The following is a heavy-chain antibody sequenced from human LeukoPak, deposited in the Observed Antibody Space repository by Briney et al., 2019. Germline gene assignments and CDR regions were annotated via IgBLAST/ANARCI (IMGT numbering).Heavy chain of an antibody. CDR1: GFTFSSYA. Sequence: GGSLRLSCAASGFTFSSYAMSWVRQAPGKGLEWVSAISGSGGSTYYADSVKGRFTTSRDNAKNSLYLQMNSLRAEDTAVYYCVRQYYYGSGSYLWAADYWGQGTLVTVSS. D-gene: IGHD3-10*01. CDR3: VRQYYYGSGSYLWAADY. V-gene: IGHV3-23*01. CDR2: ISGSGGST. J-gene: IGHJ4*02.